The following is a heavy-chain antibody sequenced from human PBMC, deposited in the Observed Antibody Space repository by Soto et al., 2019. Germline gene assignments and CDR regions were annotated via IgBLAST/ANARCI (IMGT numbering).Heavy chain of an antibody. V-gene: IGHV1-18*01. CDR3: TGGAGQGSGSYD. Sequence: QVQLVQSGAEVKKPGASVKVSCKASGYIFPSYGITWVRPAPGQGLEWMGWVSAYNGNTKYAQKLQGRITMSTDTSTSTAYVELRSMRSDDTAVYYCTGGAGQGSGSYDGGQGSLVTVSS. CDR2: VSAYNGNT. CDR1: GYIFPSYG. D-gene: IGHD3-10*01. J-gene: IGHJ4*02.